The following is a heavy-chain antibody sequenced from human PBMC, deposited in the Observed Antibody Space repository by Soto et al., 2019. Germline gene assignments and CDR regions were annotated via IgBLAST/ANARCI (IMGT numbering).Heavy chain of an antibody. CDR1: GGSISSSNW. CDR2: IYHSGST. V-gene: IGHV4-4*02. CDR3: ARVEGSYTLDY. Sequence: SETLSLTCAVSGGSISSSNWWSWVRQPPGKGLEWIGEIYHSGSTNYNPSLKSRVTISVDKSKNQFSRKLGPVTAADTAVYYCARVEGSYTLDYWGQGTLVTVSS. J-gene: IGHJ4*02. D-gene: IGHD1-1*01.